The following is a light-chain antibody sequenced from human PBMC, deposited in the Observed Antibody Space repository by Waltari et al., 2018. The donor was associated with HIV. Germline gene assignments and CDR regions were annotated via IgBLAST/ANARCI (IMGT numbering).Light chain of an antibody. CDR1: SSNIGAGYD. J-gene: IGLJ3*02. Sequence: QSALTQPPSVSGAPGQRVTISCTGSSSNIGAGYDVHWYQQVPGTAPKLLIYGNDNRPSGVPDRFSGSKSGTSASLSVTGLQAEDEADYYCQSYDSSLSGGVFGGGTKLTVL. CDR3: QSYDSSLSGGV. V-gene: IGLV1-40*01. CDR2: GND.